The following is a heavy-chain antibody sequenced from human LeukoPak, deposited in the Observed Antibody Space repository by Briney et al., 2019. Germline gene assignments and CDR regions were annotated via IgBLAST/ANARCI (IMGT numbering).Heavy chain of an antibody. V-gene: IGHV1-69*13. J-gene: IGHJ4*02. CDR3: ARGEYSSGWYEVDFFDY. Sequence: ASVKVSCKASGYTFTSYGISWVRQAPGQGLEWMGGIIPIFGTANYAQKFQGRVTITADESTSTAYMELSSLRSEDTAVYYCARGEYSSGWYEVDFFDYWGQGTLVTVSS. CDR2: IIPIFGTA. CDR1: GYTFTSYG. D-gene: IGHD6-19*01.